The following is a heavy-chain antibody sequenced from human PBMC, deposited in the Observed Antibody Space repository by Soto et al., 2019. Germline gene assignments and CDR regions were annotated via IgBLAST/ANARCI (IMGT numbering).Heavy chain of an antibody. CDR1: GGSISSYY. Sequence: QVQLQESGPGLVKPSETLSLTCTVSGGSISSYYWSWIRQPPGKVLEWLGYIFYSRNTNYNPSLKSRVTMSVDTSTSQFYLRLTSVTAADTAVDYCARAKTFYCGGDCPYFDYWGQGTLVTVSS. CDR2: IFYSRNT. V-gene: IGHV4-59*01. CDR3: ARAKTFYCGGDCPYFDY. J-gene: IGHJ4*02. D-gene: IGHD2-21*02.